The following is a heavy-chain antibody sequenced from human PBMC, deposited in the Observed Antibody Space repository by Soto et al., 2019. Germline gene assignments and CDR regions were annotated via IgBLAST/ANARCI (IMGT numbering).Heavy chain of an antibody. D-gene: IGHD5-12*01. CDR2: IYYSGGP. J-gene: IGHJ4*02. V-gene: IGHV4-59*01. CDR1: GDSMSSYF. CDR3: GRGSSRYDFED. Sequence: QVQLQESGPGLVKPSETLSLTCTVSGDSMSSYFWSWIRQPPGKGLEWIGFIYYSGGPNYNPSLKRWVTLSVGTSNNQVALKVNSVTAADTAVYYCGRGSSRYDFEDWGQGTLVTVSS.